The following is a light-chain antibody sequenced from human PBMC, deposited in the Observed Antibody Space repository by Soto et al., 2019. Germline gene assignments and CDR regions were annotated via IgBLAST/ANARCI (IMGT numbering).Light chain of an antibody. Sequence: QSALTQPRSVSGSPGQSATISCTGTSSDVGNYNYVCWYRQHPGKAPKLMIYDVAQRPSGVPDRFSGSKSGNTASLTISGLQAEDEADYYCCSYAGSYTWVFGGGTKLTVL. CDR3: CSYAGSYTWV. CDR1: SSDVGNYNY. CDR2: DVA. J-gene: IGLJ3*02. V-gene: IGLV2-11*01.